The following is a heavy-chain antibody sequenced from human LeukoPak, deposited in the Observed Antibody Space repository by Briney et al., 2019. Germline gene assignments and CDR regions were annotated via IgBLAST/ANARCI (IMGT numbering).Heavy chain of an antibody. CDR3: ARALYYDSSGYLYYFDY. CDR1: RFTFSSYA. CDR2: ISSSGSTI. D-gene: IGHD3-22*01. V-gene: IGHV3-48*04. Sequence: QPGGSLRLSCAASRFTFSSYAMSWVRQAPGKGLEWVSYISSSGSTIYYADSVKGRFTISRDNAKNSLYLQMNSLRAEDTAVYYCARALYYDSSGYLYYFDYWGQGTLVTVSS. J-gene: IGHJ4*02.